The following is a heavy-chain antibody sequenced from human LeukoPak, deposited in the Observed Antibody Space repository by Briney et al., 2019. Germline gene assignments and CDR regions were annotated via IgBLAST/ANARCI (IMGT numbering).Heavy chain of an antibody. V-gene: IGHV5-51*01. Sequence: GESLKISCKGSGYSFTSYWIGWVRQMPGKGLEWMGIIYPGDSDTTYSPSFQGQVTISVDKSISTAYLQWSSLKASDTAMYYCARARYCSGGSCYAEYWGQGTLVTVSS. CDR3: ARARYCSGGSCYAEY. CDR1: GYSFTSYW. J-gene: IGHJ4*02. D-gene: IGHD2-15*01. CDR2: IYPGDSDT.